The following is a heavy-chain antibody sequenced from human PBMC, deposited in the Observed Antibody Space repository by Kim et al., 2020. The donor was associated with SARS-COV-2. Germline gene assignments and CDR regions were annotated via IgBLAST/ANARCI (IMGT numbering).Heavy chain of an antibody. CDR1: GFTFSSYT. J-gene: IGHJ4*02. CDR2: ISYDGTYT. V-gene: IGHV3-30*04. D-gene: IGHD6-19*01. CDR3: ARVEASGWTYGL. Sequence: GGSLRLSCEASGFTFSSYTMHWVRQAPGKGLDWVASISYDGTYTYYADSVKGRFTISRSNSKNTLFLQIKSLRADDTAFFYCARVEASGWTYGLWGQGTLVTVSS.